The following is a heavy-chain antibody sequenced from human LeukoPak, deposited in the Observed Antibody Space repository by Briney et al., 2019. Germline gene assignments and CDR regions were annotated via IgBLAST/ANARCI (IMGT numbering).Heavy chain of an antibody. V-gene: IGHV3-23*01. D-gene: IGHD1-26*01. CDR3: LMGATYFDY. CDR1: VFTFSSYA. Sequence: GGSLRLSCAASVFTFSSYAMSWVPHAPGKGLEWVSAISGSGGSTYYADSVKGRFTISRDNSKNTLYLQMNSLRAEDTAVYYCLMGATYFDYWGQGTLVTVSS. J-gene: IGHJ4*02. CDR2: ISGSGGST.